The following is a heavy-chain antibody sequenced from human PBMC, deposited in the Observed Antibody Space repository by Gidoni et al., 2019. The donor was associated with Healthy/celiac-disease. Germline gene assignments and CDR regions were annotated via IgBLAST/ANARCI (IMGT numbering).Heavy chain of an antibody. CDR2: INHSGST. CDR1: GGSFSGYY. D-gene: IGHD6-13*01. Sequence: QVQLQQWGAGLLKPSETLSLTCAVYGGSFSGYYWSWIRQPPGKGLEWIGEINHSGSTNYNPSLKSRVTISVDTSKNQFSLKLSSVTAADTAVYYCAREPSFYSSSWLYYYYGMDVWGQGTTVTVSS. V-gene: IGHV4-34*01. CDR3: AREPSFYSSSWLYYYYGMDV. J-gene: IGHJ6*02.